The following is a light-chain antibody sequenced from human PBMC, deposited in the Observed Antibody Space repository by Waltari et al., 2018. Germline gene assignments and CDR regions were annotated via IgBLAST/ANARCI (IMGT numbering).Light chain of an antibody. Sequence: YELTQPPSVSVSPGQTARITCPGAALAKQYSYWYQQKPGQAPVLVIYKDTERPSGIPERFSGSTSGTTVTLTISGAQAEDEADYYCQSADSSGTYVVLGGGTKLTVL. CDR1: ALAKQY. CDR3: QSADSSGTYVV. J-gene: IGLJ2*01. V-gene: IGLV3-25*03. CDR2: KDT.